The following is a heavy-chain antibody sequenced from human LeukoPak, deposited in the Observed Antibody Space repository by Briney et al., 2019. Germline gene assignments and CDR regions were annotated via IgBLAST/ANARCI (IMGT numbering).Heavy chain of an antibody. CDR1: GGTFSSYA. CDR2: IIPIFGTA. J-gene: IGHJ3*02. Sequence: SVKVSCKASGGTFSSYAISWVRQAPGQGLEWMGRIIPIFGTANYAQKFQGRVTITTDESTSTAYMELSSLRSEDTAVYYCARDLRSYGRAFDIWGQGTMDTVSS. V-gene: IGHV1-69*05. CDR3: ARDLRSYGRAFDI. D-gene: IGHD5-18*01.